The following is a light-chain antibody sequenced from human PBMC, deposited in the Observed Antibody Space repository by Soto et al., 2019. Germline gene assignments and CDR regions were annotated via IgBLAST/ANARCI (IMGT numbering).Light chain of an antibody. V-gene: IGKV1-5*01. CDR1: QSTGSW. Sequence: EIQVTQSPSTLSTSLADIGTITCRASQSTGSWLAWYQQISGRAPNLLIYDASSLQSGVPSRFSGSGSGTEFTLTISSLQPDDFATYYCQQDNIYSWTFGEGTIVDI. CDR2: DAS. CDR3: QQDNIYSWT. J-gene: IGKJ1*01.